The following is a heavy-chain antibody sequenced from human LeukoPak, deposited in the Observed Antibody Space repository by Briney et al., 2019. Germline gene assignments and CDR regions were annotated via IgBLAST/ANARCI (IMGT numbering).Heavy chain of an antibody. CDR2: IIPVLNIT. CDR3: ARDQGLTAPPPYGLDV. CDR1: GGTFSSSA. D-gene: IGHD4/OR15-4a*01. V-gene: IGHV1-69*04. Sequence: GASVKVSCETSGGTFSSSAITWVRQAPGQGLEWMGRIIPVLNITSYAQKFQGRVTITADTSTSTVYMELSSLRSEETAVYYCARDQGLTAPPPYGLDVWGQGTTVIVSS. J-gene: IGHJ6*01.